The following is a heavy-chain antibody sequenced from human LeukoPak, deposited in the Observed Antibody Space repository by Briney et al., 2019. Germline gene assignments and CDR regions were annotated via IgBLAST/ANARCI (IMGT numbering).Heavy chain of an antibody. D-gene: IGHD3-22*01. Sequence: ASETLSLTCTVSGGSISSGGYYWSWIRQHPGKGLEWIGYIYYSGSTYYNPSLKSRVTISVDTSKNQFSLKLSSVTAADTAVYYCARSLPTVGAYDSSGYYPKPFDYWGQGTLVTVSS. CDR1: GGSISSGGYY. V-gene: IGHV4-31*03. CDR3: ARSLPTVGAYDSSGYYPKPFDY. J-gene: IGHJ4*02. CDR2: IYYSGST.